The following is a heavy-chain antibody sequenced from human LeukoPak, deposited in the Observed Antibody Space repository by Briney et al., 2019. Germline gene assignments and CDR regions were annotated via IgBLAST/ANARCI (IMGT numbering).Heavy chain of an antibody. CDR1: GGSISSYY. D-gene: IGHD6-19*01. CDR2: IYYSGST. V-gene: IGHV4-59*01. J-gene: IGHJ4*02. Sequence: SETLSLTCTVSGGSISSYYWSWIRQPPGKGLEWIGYIYYSGSTNYNPSLKSRVTISVDTSKNQFSLKLSSVTAADTAVYYCARDQNSSGWYFDYWGQGTLVTVSS. CDR3: ARDQNSSGWYFDY.